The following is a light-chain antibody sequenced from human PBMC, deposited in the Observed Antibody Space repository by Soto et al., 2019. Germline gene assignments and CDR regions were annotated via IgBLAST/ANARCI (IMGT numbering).Light chain of an antibody. CDR3: QQYNNWYT. Sequence: EIVMTQSPATLSVSPGERATLSCRASQSVSSNLAWYQQKPGQAPWLLIYGASTRATGIPARFSGSGSGTEFTLTISSLQSEDFAVYYCQQYNNWYTFGQGTKLEIK. CDR2: GAS. CDR1: QSVSSN. J-gene: IGKJ2*01. V-gene: IGKV3-15*01.